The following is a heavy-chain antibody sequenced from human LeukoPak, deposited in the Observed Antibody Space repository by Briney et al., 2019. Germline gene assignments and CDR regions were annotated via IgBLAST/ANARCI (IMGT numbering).Heavy chain of an antibody. CDR1: GFTFSSYS. J-gene: IGHJ3*02. Sequence: GGSLRLSCAASGFTFSSYSMNWVRQAPGKGLEWVSYISSSSSTIYYADSVKGRFTISRDNAKNSLYLQMNSLRAEDTAVYYCARDWVAAAGTRGYAFDIWGQGTMVTVSS. CDR3: ARDWVAAAGTRGYAFDI. D-gene: IGHD6-13*01. V-gene: IGHV3-48*01. CDR2: ISSSSSTI.